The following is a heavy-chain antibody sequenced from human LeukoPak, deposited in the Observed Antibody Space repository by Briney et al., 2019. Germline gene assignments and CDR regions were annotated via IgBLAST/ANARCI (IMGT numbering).Heavy chain of an antibody. D-gene: IGHD5-12*01. Sequence: SVKVSCKASGGTFSSYAISWVRQAPGQGLEWMGGIIPIFGTANYAQKFQGRVTITADESTSTAYMELSSLRSEDTAVYYCAREASGYDPSGYFDYWGQGTLVTVSS. CDR2: IIPIFGTA. CDR1: GGTFSSYA. J-gene: IGHJ4*02. V-gene: IGHV1-69*13. CDR3: AREASGYDPSGYFDY.